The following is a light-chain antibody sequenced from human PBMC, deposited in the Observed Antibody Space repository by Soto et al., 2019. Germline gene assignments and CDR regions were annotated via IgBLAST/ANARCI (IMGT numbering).Light chain of an antibody. CDR3: QQYNNWPYT. V-gene: IGKV3-15*01. CDR2: DAS. J-gene: IGKJ2*01. Sequence: IVMTQSPATLAVSPGERVTLSCRASQSVGRNLAWYQQRPGQAPRLLIYDASPRATTIPDRFSGSGSETDFTLTIRSLQSEDLAVYYCQQYNNWPYTFGQGTKLQ. CDR1: QSVGRN.